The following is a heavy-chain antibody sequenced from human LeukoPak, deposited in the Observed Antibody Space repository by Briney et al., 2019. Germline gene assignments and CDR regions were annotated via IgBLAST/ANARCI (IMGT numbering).Heavy chain of an antibody. CDR3: KSGGAAPGSFDY. D-gene: IGHD1-1*01. CDR1: GFTFSRYW. J-gene: IGHJ4*02. Sequence: GGSLRLSCAASGFTFSRYWMSWMRQAPGKGLEWVANIKYDGNEEYYVDSVKGRFTISRDNARNSLYLQLNSLRVEDTAVYYCKSGGAAPGSFDYWGQGTLVTVSP. V-gene: IGHV3-7*01. CDR2: IKYDGNEE.